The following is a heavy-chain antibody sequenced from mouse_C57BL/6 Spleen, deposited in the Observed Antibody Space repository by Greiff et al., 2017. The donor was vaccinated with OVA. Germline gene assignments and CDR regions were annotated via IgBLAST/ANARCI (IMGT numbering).Heavy chain of an antibody. D-gene: IGHD2-3*01. V-gene: IGHV1-18*01. J-gene: IGHJ3*01. Sequence: EVQLVESGPELVKPGASVKIPCKASGYTFTDYNMDWVKQSHGKSLEWIGDINPNNGGTIYNQKFKGKATLTVDKSSSTAYMELRSLTSEDTAVYYCARDGYYERGFAYWGQGTLVTVSA. CDR2: INPNNGGT. CDR3: ARDGYYERGFAY. CDR1: GYTFTDYN.